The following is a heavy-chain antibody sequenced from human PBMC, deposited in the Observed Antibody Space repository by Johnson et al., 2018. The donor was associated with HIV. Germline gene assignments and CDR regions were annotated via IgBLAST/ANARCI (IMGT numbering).Heavy chain of an antibody. J-gene: IGHJ3*02. CDR2: IYSGGIT. Sequence: VQLVESGGGLIQPGGSLRLSCAASGFTVSSNYMSWVRQAPGKGLEWVSLIYSGGITYYADSVKGRFIISRDNSKNTLYLQMNSLRAEDTAVYYCARSWPYEGVPAATGAFDIWGQGTMVTVSS. CDR1: GFTVSSNY. D-gene: IGHD2-2*01. CDR3: ARSWPYEGVPAATGAFDI. V-gene: IGHV3-53*01.